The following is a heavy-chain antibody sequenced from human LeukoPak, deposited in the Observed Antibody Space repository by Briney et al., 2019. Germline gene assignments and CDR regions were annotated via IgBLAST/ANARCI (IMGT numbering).Heavy chain of an antibody. Sequence: GKSLRLSCAASGFSFNNYAMYWVRQAPGKGLEWVSSISSSSSYIYYAGSVKGRFTISRDNAKNSLYLQMNSLRAEDTAVYYCAREGYCSSTSCYGGGDAFDIWGQGTMVTVSS. CDR3: AREGYCSSTSCYGGGDAFDI. CDR1: GFSFNNYA. D-gene: IGHD2-2*01. CDR2: ISSSSSYI. J-gene: IGHJ3*02. V-gene: IGHV3-21*01.